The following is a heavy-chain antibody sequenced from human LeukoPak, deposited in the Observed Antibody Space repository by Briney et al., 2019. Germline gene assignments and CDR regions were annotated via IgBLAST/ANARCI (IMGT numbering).Heavy chain of an antibody. D-gene: IGHD7-27*01. CDR3: ARGELGSPYYFDY. V-gene: IGHV3-48*01. J-gene: IGHJ4*02. CDR1: GFSFSSYT. Sequence: GGSLRLACAASGFSFSSYTMNWVRQAPGKGLEWVSYISSSGSTIYYADSVKGRFTISRDNSKNTLYLQMDSLRAEDTAVYYCARGELGSPYYFDYWGQGTLVTVSS. CDR2: ISSSGSTI.